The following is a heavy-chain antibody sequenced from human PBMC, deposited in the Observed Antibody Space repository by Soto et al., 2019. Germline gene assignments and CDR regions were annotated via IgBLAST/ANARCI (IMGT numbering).Heavy chain of an antibody. CDR2: IHENSIVK. J-gene: IGHJ5*01. V-gene: IGHV3-7*05. Sequence: PGGSLRLSCEASGFTFNNYWMSWVRQPPGKGLEWVASIHENSIVKKYVDSMNGRFTISRDTAKNTLYLEMNSLRVADTAVYYCAKGWCDSWGQETLVTVSS. CDR3: AKGWCDS. CDR1: GFTFNNYW.